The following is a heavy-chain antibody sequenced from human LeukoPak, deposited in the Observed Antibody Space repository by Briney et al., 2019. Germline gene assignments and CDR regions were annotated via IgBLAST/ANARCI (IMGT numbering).Heavy chain of an antibody. J-gene: IGHJ3*01. CDR3: ARRPNLPADDGDYWLFEV. D-gene: IGHD4-17*01. V-gene: IGHV4-39*01. CDR1: GVSIRRSFYY. CDR2: VYYSGGT. Sequence: SETLSLTCSISGVSIRRSFYYWRWIRQPPGKRLEWIGNVYYSGGTYYNPSLKSRVSMSVDTSQNQFSLTLTSVTAADTAVYFCARRPNLPADDGDYWLFEVWGQGRRVTVSS.